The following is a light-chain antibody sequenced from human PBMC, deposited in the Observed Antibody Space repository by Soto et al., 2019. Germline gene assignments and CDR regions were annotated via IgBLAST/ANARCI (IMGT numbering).Light chain of an antibody. CDR2: KAS. J-gene: IGKJ1*01. V-gene: IGKV1-5*03. Sequence: DIQMTQSPSTLSASVGDRVTITCRASQSISSWLAWYQQKPGKAPKLLIYKASSLESGVPSRCSGSGSGTEFTLTISSLQPDDFATYYCQQYSNYWTFGQGAKVQIK. CDR1: QSISSW. CDR3: QQYSNYWT.